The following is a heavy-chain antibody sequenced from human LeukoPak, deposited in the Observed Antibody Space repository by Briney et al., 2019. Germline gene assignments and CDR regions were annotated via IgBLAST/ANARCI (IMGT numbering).Heavy chain of an antibody. CDR2: INPSGGRT. V-gene: IGHV1-46*01. Sequence: ASVKVSCKASGYTFSNYYIHWVRQAPGQGLEWMGKINPSGGRTVYAQKFQGRVTVTRDTSTSTVYTDLSSLRSEDAAVYYCVRELAGGYFDYWGQGTLVTVSS. D-gene: IGHD4-23*01. CDR3: VRELAGGYFDY. J-gene: IGHJ4*02. CDR1: GYTFSNYY.